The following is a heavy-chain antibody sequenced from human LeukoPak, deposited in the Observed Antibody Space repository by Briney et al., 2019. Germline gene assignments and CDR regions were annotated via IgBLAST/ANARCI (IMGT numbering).Heavy chain of an antibody. CDR1: GYTFTGYY. J-gene: IGHJ4*02. D-gene: IGHD3-3*01. CDR3: ASSITIFGVVPALFDY. CDR2: IYPNSGAT. V-gene: IGHV1-2*02. Sequence: GASVKVSCKASGYTFTGYYMHWVRQAPGQGLEWMGYIYPNSGATKYAQKFQGRVTMTRDTSISTAYMELSRLRSDDTAVYYCASSITIFGVVPALFDYWGQGTLVTVSS.